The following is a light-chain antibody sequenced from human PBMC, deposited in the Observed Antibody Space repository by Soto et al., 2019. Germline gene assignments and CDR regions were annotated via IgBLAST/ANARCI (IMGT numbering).Light chain of an antibody. Sequence: EVVLTQSPATLSVSPGGRATLSCRASQSISDTLAWYQQKPGQAPRLLIHGASTRATGFPARFSGSGSGTDFTLTISRLEPEDFAVYYCHHYGSSRHTFGQGTKVDI. V-gene: IGKV3-20*01. CDR3: HHYGSSRHT. CDR2: GAS. J-gene: IGKJ2*01. CDR1: QSISDT.